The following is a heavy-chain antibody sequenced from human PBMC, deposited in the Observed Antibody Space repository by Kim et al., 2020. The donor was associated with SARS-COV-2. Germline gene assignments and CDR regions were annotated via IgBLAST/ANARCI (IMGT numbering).Heavy chain of an antibody. J-gene: IGHJ3*02. D-gene: IGHD5-12*01. V-gene: IGHV4-31*02. CDR3: ARVGSSGYHSGVATFDI. Sequence: LKSRVTISVDTSKNQFSLKLSSVTAADTAVYYCARVGSSGYHSGVATFDIWGQGTMVTVSS.